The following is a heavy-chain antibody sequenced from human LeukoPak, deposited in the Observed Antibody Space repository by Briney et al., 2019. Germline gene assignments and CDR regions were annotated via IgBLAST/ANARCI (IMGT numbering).Heavy chain of an antibody. CDR1: GGSFSGYY. J-gene: IGHJ5*02. CDR3: ARVFGVVIMIGLDP. CDR2: INHSGST. V-gene: IGHV4-34*01. D-gene: IGHD3-3*01. Sequence: PSETLSLTCAVYGGSFSGYYWSWIRQPPGKGLEWIGEINHSGSTNYNPSLKSRVTISVDTSKNLFSLKLSSVTAADTAVYYCARVFGVVIMIGLDPWGQGTLVTVSS.